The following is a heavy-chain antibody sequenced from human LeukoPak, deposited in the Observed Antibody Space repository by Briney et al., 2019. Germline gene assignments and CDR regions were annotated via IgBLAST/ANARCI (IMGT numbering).Heavy chain of an antibody. V-gene: IGHV3-30*18. CDR2: VLYDGSKK. CDR3: ANFDGSSQAFHL. D-gene: IGHD6-13*01. CDR1: GFTFSNFG. J-gene: IGHJ3*01. Sequence: PGRSLRLSCAASGFTFSNFGMHWVRQAPGKGLEWVAAVLYDGSKKFYSDSVKGRFSIYGDNSNYTLFVQMHSLRPDDTAVYYCANFDGSSQAFHLWGQGTMVTVSS.